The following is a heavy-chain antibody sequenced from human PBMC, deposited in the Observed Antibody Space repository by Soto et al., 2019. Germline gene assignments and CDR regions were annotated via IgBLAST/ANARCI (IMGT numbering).Heavy chain of an antibody. D-gene: IGHD3-16*01. CDR2: IRRNAYGGTT. V-gene: IGHV3-49*04. Sequence: GGSLRLSCTTSGFTFGDYALSWVRQAPGKGLEWVGFIRRNAYGGTTDYAASVKGRFTISRDDSKSIAYLQMNSLRTEDTALYYCTRASSLDFDFWGQETLVTVPS. J-gene: IGHJ4*02. CDR1: GFTFGDYA. CDR3: TRASSLDFDF.